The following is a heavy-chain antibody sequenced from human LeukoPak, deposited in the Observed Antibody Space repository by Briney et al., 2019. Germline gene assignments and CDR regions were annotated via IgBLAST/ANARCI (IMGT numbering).Heavy chain of an antibody. V-gene: IGHV3-23*01. CDR2: ISGSGGST. D-gene: IGHD4-17*01. CDR1: GLTFSSYA. J-gene: IGHJ4*02. CDR3: AKELYGDYYFDY. Sequence: GGSLRLSCAASGLTFSSYAMSWVRQAPGKGLEWVSTISGSGGSTYYADSVKGRFTISRDNSKNTLFLQMNSLRAEDTAVYYCAKELYGDYYFDYWGQGTLVTVSS.